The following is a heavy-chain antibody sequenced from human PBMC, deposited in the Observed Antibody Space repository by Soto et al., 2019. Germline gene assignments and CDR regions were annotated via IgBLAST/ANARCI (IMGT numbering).Heavy chain of an antibody. CDR1: GGSISSYY. D-gene: IGHD6-19*01. CDR3: AMTGYSSGWTFDY. Sequence: PSETLSLTCTVSGGSISSYYWSWIRQPPGKGLEWIGYIYYSGSTNYNPSLKSRVTISVDTSKNQFSLKLSSVTVADTAVYYCAMTGYSSGWTFDYWGQGTLVTVSS. J-gene: IGHJ4*02. V-gene: IGHV4-59*01. CDR2: IYYSGST.